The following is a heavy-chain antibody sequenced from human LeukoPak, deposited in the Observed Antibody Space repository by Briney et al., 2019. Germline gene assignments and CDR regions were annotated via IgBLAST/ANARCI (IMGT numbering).Heavy chain of an antibody. V-gene: IGHV3-74*01. J-gene: IGHJ4*02. CDR3: ARDLPFDY. CDR2: ISGNGSST. CDR1: GFTFSDYW. Sequence: PGGSLRLSCAASGFTFSDYWMHWVRQAPGKGLVSVSRISGNGSSTTYADAVRGRFTISRDNAKNTLYLQMNSLRAEDTAVYYCARDLPFDYWAREPWSPPPQ.